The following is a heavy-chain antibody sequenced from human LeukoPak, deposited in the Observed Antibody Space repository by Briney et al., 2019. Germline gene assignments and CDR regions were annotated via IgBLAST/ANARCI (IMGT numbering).Heavy chain of an antibody. V-gene: IGHV1-2*02. J-gene: IGHJ4*02. CDR1: GYTFSAYH. Sequence: GASVKVSCKASGYTFSAYHIHWMRQAPGQGLEWMGWINPNSGGTNFAPKFHGRVSMTRDTSLNTAYMELSSLRSDDTAVYYCARDRRGSGSYFREYWGQGTLVTVSS. CDR3: ARDRRGSGSYFREY. CDR2: INPNSGGT. D-gene: IGHD3-10*01.